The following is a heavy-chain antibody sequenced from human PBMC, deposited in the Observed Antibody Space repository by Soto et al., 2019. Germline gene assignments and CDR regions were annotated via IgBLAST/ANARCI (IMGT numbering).Heavy chain of an antibody. J-gene: IGHJ6*02. Sequence: XGSLRLSCSASGFTFSSYAMHWVRQAPGKGLDWVAVISYDGSNKYYADSVKGRFTISRDNSKNTLYLQMNSPRAEDTAVYYCARDLNRFDWLLHYYYYYGMDVWGQGTTVTVSS. CDR1: GFTFSSYA. CDR3: ARDLNRFDWLLHYYYYYGMDV. D-gene: IGHD3-9*01. V-gene: IGHV3-30-3*01. CDR2: ISYDGSNK.